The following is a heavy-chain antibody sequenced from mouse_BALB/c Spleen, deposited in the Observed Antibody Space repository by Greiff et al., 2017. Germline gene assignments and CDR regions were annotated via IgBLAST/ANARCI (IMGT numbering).Heavy chain of an antibody. CDR2: IRLKSNNYAT. Sequence: EVKVEESGGGLVQPGGSMQLSCVASGFTFSNYWMNWVRQSPEKGLEWVAEIRLKSNNYATHYAESVKGRFTISRDDSKSSVYLQMNNLRAEDTGIYYCTRDGNWFAYWGQGTLVTVSA. V-gene: IGHV6-6*02. CDR3: TRDGNWFAY. D-gene: IGHD2-1*01. J-gene: IGHJ3*01. CDR1: GFTFSNYW.